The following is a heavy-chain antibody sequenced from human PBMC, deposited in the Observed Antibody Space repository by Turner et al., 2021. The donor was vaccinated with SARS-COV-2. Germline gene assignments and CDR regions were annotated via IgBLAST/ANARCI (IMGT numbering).Heavy chain of an antibody. V-gene: IGHV3-66*01. D-gene: IGHD3-16*01. CDR3: ARDLVSYGMDV. CDR1: GITVSSNC. Sequence: EVQLVGAVGGLVQPGRCLRLSCAASGITVSSNCMGWVRQAPGEGLEWVSVIYSGGSTFYADSVKGRFTISRDNSKNTLYLQINSLRSEDTAVYYCARDLVSYGMDVWGKGTTVTVSS. J-gene: IGHJ6*04. CDR2: IYSGGST.